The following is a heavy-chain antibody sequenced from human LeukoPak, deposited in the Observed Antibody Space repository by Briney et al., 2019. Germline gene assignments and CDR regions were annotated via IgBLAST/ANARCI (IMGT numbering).Heavy chain of an antibody. J-gene: IGHJ4*02. D-gene: IGHD2-15*01. Sequence: SETLSLTCTVSGVSISTYYWSWIRQPPGKGLDWSGYIYYSGSTNYNPSLKSRVTISVDTSKNQFSLKLSSVTAADTAVYYCARVRCSGGTCYDFDYWGQGTLVTVSS. CDR3: ARVRCSGGTCYDFDY. V-gene: IGHV4-59*01. CDR2: IYYSGST. CDR1: GVSISTYY.